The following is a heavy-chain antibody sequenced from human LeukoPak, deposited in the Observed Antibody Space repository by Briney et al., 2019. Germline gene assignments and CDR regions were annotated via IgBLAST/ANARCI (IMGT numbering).Heavy chain of an antibody. CDR3: AREVAAAGTLWFDS. J-gene: IGHJ5*01. Sequence: TPSETLSLTCTVSGGSISSSSYYWNWIRQPPGKGLEWIGYIYYSGSTNYNPSLKSRLTISVDTSKNQFSLKLTSVTAADTAVYYCAREVAAAGTLWFDSWGRGTLVTVSS. V-gene: IGHV4-61*01. CDR2: IYYSGST. CDR1: GGSISSSSYY. D-gene: IGHD6-13*01.